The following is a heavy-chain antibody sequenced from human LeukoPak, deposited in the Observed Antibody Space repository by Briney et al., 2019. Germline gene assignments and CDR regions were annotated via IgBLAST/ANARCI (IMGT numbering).Heavy chain of an antibody. CDR2: IYYSGST. CDR3: ARHRLSGYYDTGGHYNFDY. V-gene: IGHV4-30-4*01. J-gene: IGHJ4*02. Sequence: PSETLSLTCTVSGDSISSGDYYWSWIRQPPGKGLEWIGYIYYSGSTYYNPSLKSRVTISVDTSKNQFSLKLSSVTAADTAVYYRARHRLSGYYDTGGHYNFDYWGQGTLVTVSS. D-gene: IGHD3-22*01. CDR1: GDSISSGDYY.